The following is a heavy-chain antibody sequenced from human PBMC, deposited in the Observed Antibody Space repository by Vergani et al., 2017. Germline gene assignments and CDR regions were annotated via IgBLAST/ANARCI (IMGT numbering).Heavy chain of an antibody. D-gene: IGHD6-19*01. Sequence: QVQLVQSGAEVKKPGASVKVSCKASGYTFIGYYIHWVRQAPGQGLEWMGWINLKSGDTKCAQKFQGRVTMTRDTSISTAYMELSSLRSDDTAVYYCAREGYSSWNGGRAFDVWGQGTRVTVSS. CDR1: GYTFIGYY. CDR2: INLKSGDT. V-gene: IGHV1-2*02. CDR3: AREGYSSWNGGRAFDV. J-gene: IGHJ3*01.